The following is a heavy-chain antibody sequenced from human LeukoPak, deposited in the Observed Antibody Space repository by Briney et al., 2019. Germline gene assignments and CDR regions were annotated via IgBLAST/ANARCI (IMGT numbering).Heavy chain of an antibody. Sequence: ASVKVSCKASGYTFTSYDINWVRQATGQGLEWMGWINPNSGGTNYAQKFQGRVTMTRDTSISTAYMELSRLRSDDTAVYYCARGPGVIGSSGYYGYWGQGTLVTVSS. J-gene: IGHJ4*02. CDR3: ARGPGVIGSSGYYGY. D-gene: IGHD3-22*01. CDR2: INPNSGGT. CDR1: GYTFTSYD. V-gene: IGHV1-2*02.